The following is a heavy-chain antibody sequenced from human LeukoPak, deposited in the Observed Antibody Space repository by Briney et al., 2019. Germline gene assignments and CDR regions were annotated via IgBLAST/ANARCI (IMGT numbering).Heavy chain of an antibody. CDR1: GGSISSHC. CDR3: ARVYSNYRLMYYYYYYYMDV. Sequence: PSETLSLTCTVSGGSISSHCWSWIRQPPGKGLEWIGYIYYSGSNNYNPSLKSRVTISVATSKKQFSLTLSYVTAADTDVYYCARVYSNYRLMYYYYYYYMDVWGKGTTVTVSS. V-gene: IGHV4-59*11. D-gene: IGHD4-11*01. CDR2: IYYSGSN. J-gene: IGHJ6*03.